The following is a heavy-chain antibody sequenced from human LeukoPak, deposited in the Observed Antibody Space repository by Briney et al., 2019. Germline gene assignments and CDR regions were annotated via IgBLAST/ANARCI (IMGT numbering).Heavy chain of an antibody. D-gene: IGHD3-22*01. CDR2: IYPDDSET. V-gene: IGHV5-51*01. CDR3: ARQAYGSHFDAFDI. CDR1: GYTFTNYW. Sequence: GGSLQISCKGSGYTFTNYWIGWVRQMPGKGLEWMGIIYPDDSETNYSPSFQGQVSMSVDKSITTAYLQWSSLKASDTAIYYCARQAYGSHFDAFDIWGQGTMVTVSS. J-gene: IGHJ3*02.